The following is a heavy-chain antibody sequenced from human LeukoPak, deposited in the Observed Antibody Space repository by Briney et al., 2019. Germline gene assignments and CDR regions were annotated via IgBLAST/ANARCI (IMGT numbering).Heavy chain of an antibody. CDR2: VSGGSGPSIL. D-gene: IGHD5-24*01. CDR3: AHGGGSQFHA. Sequence: GGSLRLSCAASGFTFSSYAMSWVRQAPGKGLEWVSSVSGGSGPSILYYADSVKGRFTISRDNSKNTIYLQMNSLRADDTAIYYCAHGGGSQFHAWGQGTLVVVSS. J-gene: IGHJ5*02. CDR1: GFTFSSYA. V-gene: IGHV3-23*01.